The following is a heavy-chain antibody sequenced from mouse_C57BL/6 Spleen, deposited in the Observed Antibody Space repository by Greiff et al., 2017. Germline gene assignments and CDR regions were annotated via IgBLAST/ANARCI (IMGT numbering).Heavy chain of an antibody. CDR1: GFTFSSYA. Sequence: EVKVVESGEGLVKPGGSLKLSCAASGFTFSSYAMSWVRQTPEKRLEWVAYISSGGDYIYYADTVKGRFTISRDKARNTLYLKMSSLKSEDTAMYYCTRAYYGSRYWYFDVWGTGTTGTVSS. V-gene: IGHV5-9-1*02. CDR3: TRAYYGSRYWYFDV. CDR2: ISSGGDYI. J-gene: IGHJ1*03. D-gene: IGHD1-1*01.